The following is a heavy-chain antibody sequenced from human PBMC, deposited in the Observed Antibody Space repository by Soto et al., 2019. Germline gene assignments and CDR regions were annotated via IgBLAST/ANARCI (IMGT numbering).Heavy chain of an antibody. CDR3: ARELDIPPDYYFDY. CDR2: ISYDGRHQ. Sequence: QVRLVESGGDLVQPGRSLRLSCADSGFTFGSYGMHWVRQAPGKGLEWVAMISYDGRHQYYADSVKGRFTISRDKFKDTLYLQMNGLTPEDTAIYFCARELDIPPDYYFDYWGQGNLVTVAS. CDR1: GFTFGSYG. V-gene: IGHV3-30*03. J-gene: IGHJ4*02. D-gene: IGHD5-12*01.